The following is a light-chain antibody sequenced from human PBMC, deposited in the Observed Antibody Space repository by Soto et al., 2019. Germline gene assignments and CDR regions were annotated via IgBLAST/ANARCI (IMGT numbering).Light chain of an antibody. Sequence: EIVMTQSPATLSVSPGERATLSCRASQSVSSNLAWYQQKPGQAPRLLIYDASTRATGIPARFSGSGSGTEFTLTISSLQSEDFAVYYCHHYGSSPYTFGLGTKLEIK. J-gene: IGKJ2*01. CDR3: HHYGSSPYT. CDR2: DAS. V-gene: IGKV3-15*01. CDR1: QSVSSN.